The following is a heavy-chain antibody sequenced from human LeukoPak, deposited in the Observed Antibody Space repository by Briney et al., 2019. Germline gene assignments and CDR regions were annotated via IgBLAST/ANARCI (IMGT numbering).Heavy chain of an antibody. D-gene: IGHD6-13*01. Sequence: GGSLRLSCVVSGFTFSSHAMTWVRQAPGKGLEWVSAIDIGGDITFYADSVQGRFIISRDNSKNTVYLQMNSLRAEDTAVYYCARAATLAGPFDYWGQGTLVTVSA. CDR1: GFTFSSHA. CDR2: IDIGGDIT. J-gene: IGHJ4*02. CDR3: ARAATLAGPFDY. V-gene: IGHV3-23*01.